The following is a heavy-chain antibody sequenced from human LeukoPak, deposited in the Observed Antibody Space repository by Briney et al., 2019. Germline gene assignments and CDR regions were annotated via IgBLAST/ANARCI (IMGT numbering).Heavy chain of an antibody. Sequence: GGSLRLSCAASGFTFSSYSMNGVRQAPGKGLEWVSSISSSSSYIYYADSVKGRFTISRDNAKNSLYLQMNSLRAEDTAVYYCARDRETQYYDILTGPLDYWGQGTLVTVSS. CDR1: GFTFSSYS. J-gene: IGHJ4*02. V-gene: IGHV3-21*01. CDR2: ISSSSSYI. D-gene: IGHD3-9*01. CDR3: ARDRETQYYDILTGPLDY.